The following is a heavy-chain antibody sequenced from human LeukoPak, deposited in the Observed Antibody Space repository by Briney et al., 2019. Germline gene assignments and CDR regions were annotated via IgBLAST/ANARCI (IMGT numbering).Heavy chain of an antibody. J-gene: IGHJ4*02. CDR1: GFTFSDHY. D-gene: IGHD1-26*01. V-gene: IGHV3-72*01. CDR2: IRNKVKSYTT. Sequence: GGSLRLSCAASGFTFSDHYMDWVRQAPGKGLEWVGRIRNKVKSYTTEYAASVKGRFIISRDDSKNSLYLQMNSLKTEDTAVYFCAGMNTGSYSFVYWGQGTLVTVSS. CDR3: AGMNTGSYSFVY.